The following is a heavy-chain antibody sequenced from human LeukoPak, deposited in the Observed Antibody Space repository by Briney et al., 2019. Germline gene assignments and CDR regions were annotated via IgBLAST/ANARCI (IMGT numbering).Heavy chain of an antibody. Sequence: LAGGSLRLSCAASGFTFSSYGMHWVRQAPGKGLEWVAVISYDGSNKYYADSVKGRFTISRDNSKNTLYLQMNSLRAEDTAMYYCAKEVEYYGSGPLGPDYWGQGTLVTVSS. J-gene: IGHJ4*02. CDR1: GFTFSSYG. CDR3: AKEVEYYGSGPLGPDY. V-gene: IGHV3-30*18. CDR2: ISYDGSNK. D-gene: IGHD3-10*01.